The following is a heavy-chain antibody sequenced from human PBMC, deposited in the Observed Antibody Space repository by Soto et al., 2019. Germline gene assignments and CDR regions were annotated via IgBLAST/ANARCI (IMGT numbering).Heavy chain of an antibody. CDR3: ARQGTYYYDSSGYSPNAFDI. J-gene: IGHJ3*02. CDR1: GYSFTSYW. Sequence: GESLKISCKGSGYSFTSYWIGWVRQMPGKGLEWMGIIYPGDSDTRYSPSFQGQVTISADKSISTAYLQWSSLKASDTAMYYCARQGTYYYDSSGYSPNAFDIWGQGTMVTVSS. CDR2: IYPGDSDT. D-gene: IGHD3-22*01. V-gene: IGHV5-51*01.